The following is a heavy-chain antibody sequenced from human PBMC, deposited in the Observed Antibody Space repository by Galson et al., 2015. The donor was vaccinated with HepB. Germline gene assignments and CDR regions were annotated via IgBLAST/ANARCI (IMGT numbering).Heavy chain of an antibody. Sequence: SVKVSCKVSGYTLTELSMHWVRQAPGKGLEWMGGFDPEDGETIYAQKFQGRVTMTKDTSTDTAYMELSSLRSEDTAVYYCATRSIDLPAAEGMDVWGKGTTVTVSS. CDR3: ATRSIDLPAAEGMDV. CDR1: GYTLTELS. D-gene: IGHD2-2*01. V-gene: IGHV1-24*01. CDR2: FDPEDGET. J-gene: IGHJ6*03.